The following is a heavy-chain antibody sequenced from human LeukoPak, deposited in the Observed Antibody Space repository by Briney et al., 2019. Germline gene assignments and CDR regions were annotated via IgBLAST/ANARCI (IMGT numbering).Heavy chain of an antibody. Sequence: ASVKVSCKASGYTFTAYYMHWVRQAPGQGLEWMGWINPNSGGTNYAQKFQGWVTMTRDPSISTAYMELSRLRSDDTAVYYCARTGPGEQLDFDYWGQGTLVTVSS. CDR1: GYTFTAYY. V-gene: IGHV1-2*04. CDR2: INPNSGGT. CDR3: ARTGPGEQLDFDY. J-gene: IGHJ4*02. D-gene: IGHD6-13*01.